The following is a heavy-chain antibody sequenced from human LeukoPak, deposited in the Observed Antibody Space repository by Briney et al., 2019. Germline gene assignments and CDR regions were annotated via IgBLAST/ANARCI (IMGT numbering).Heavy chain of an antibody. D-gene: IGHD3-9*01. CDR2: ISSNGGST. J-gene: IGHJ4*02. V-gene: IGHV3-64D*06. CDR3: VKDYDILTGYFDY. CDR1: GFTFSSYA. Sequence: GGALRLSCSASGFTFSSYAMHWVRQAPGKGLEYVSAISSNGGSTYYADSVKGRFTISRDNSKNTLYLQMSSLRAEDTAVYYCVKDYDILTGYFDYWGQGTLVTVSS.